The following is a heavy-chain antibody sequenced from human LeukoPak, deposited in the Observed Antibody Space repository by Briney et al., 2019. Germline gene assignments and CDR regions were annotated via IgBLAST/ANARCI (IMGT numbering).Heavy chain of an antibody. CDR3: AKVGIQLWFSRYYFDY. Sequence: QPGGSLRLSCAASGFTFSSYAMSWVRQAPGKGLEWVSAISGSGGSTYYADSVKGRFTISRDNSKNTLYLQMNSLRAEDTAVYYCAKVGIQLWFSRYYFDYWGQGTLVTVSS. J-gene: IGHJ4*02. D-gene: IGHD5-18*01. CDR2: ISGSGGST. V-gene: IGHV3-23*01. CDR1: GFTFSSYA.